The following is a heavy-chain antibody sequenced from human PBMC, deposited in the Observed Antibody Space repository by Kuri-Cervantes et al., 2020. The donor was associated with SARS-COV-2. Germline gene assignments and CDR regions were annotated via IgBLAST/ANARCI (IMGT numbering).Heavy chain of an antibody. J-gene: IGHJ4*02. Sequence: GESLKIFCAASGFTLDDYGMYWVRQPPGKGLEWVSCITWDGGSSFYADSVKGRYSISRDGSKNFLYLQMNSLRVDDTALYYCAKVFGVGSNIKYFDYWGQGTVVTVSS. D-gene: IGHD3-10*02. CDR2: ITWDGGSS. CDR1: GFTLDDYG. V-gene: IGHV3-43D*03. CDR3: AKVFGVGSNIKYFDY.